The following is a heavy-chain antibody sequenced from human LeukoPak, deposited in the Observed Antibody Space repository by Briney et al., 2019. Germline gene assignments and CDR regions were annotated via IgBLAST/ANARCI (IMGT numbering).Heavy chain of an antibody. CDR2: ISYDGSNK. J-gene: IGHJ4*02. CDR3: ARVGAPFDY. V-gene: IGHV3-30*04. Sequence: GGSLRLSCAASGFTFSSDAMHWVRQAPGKGLEWVAVISYDGSNKYYADSVKGRFTISRDNSKNTLYLQMNSLRAEDTAVYYCARVGAPFDYWGQGTLVTVSS. D-gene: IGHD1-26*01. CDR1: GFTFSSDA.